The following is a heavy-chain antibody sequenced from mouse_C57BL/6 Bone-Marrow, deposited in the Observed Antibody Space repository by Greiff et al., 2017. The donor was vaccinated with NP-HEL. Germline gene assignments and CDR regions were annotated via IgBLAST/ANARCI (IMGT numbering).Heavy chain of an antibody. Sequence: VQLQQSGAELVRPGTSVKMSCKASGYTFTNYWIGWAKQRPGHGLEWIGDIYPGGGYTNYNEKFKGKATLTADKSSSTAYMQFSSLTSEDSAIYYCARLDSRGYFDGWGTGTTVTVSS. CDR1: GYTFTNYW. CDR2: IYPGGGYT. J-gene: IGHJ1*03. CDR3: ARLDSRGYFDG. V-gene: IGHV1-63*01.